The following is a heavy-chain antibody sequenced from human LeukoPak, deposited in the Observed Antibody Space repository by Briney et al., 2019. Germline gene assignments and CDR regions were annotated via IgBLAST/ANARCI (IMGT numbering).Heavy chain of an antibody. Sequence: PGGSLRLSCAASGFTFSSYGMYWVRQAPGKGLEWVAFIRYDGSNKYYADSVKGRFTVSRDNSKNTLYLQMKSLRAEDTAVYYCARDLRSSGYYAFDYWGQGTLVTVSS. V-gene: IGHV3-30*02. J-gene: IGHJ4*02. CDR3: ARDLRSSGYYAFDY. CDR2: IRYDGSNK. CDR1: GFTFSSYG. D-gene: IGHD3-22*01.